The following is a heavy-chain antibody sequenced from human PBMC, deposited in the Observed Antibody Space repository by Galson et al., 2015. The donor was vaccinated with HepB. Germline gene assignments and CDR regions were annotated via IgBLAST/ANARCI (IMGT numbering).Heavy chain of an antibody. Sequence: SLRLSCAASGFTFSSYAMSWVRQAPGKGLEWVSAISGSGGSTYYADSVKGRFTISRDNSKNTLYLQMNSLRAEDTAVYYCAKVWSIAVAYFDYWDQGTLVTVSS. CDR1: GFTFSSYA. CDR3: AKVWSIAVAYFDY. D-gene: IGHD6-19*01. V-gene: IGHV3-23*01. J-gene: IGHJ4*02. CDR2: ISGSGGST.